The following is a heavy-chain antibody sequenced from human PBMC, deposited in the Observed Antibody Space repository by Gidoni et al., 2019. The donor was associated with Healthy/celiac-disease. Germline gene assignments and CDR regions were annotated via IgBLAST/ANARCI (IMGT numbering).Heavy chain of an antibody. Sequence: EVQLLESGGGLVQPGGSLRLSCAASGFTFSSYAMSWVRQAPGKGRAWVSAISGSGGSTYYADSVKGRFTISRDNSKNTLYLQMNSLRAEDTAVYYCGSYDYHGYSYGTQITFHFDYWGQGTLVTVSS. CDR3: GSYDYHGYSYGTQITFHFDY. V-gene: IGHV3-23*01. J-gene: IGHJ4*02. CDR2: ISGSGGST. D-gene: IGHD5-18*01. CDR1: GFTFSSYA.